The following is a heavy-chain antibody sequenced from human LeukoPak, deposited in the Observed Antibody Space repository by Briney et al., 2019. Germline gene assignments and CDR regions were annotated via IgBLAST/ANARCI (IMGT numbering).Heavy chain of an antibody. CDR2: MNPNSGNT. Sequence: ASVKVSCKASGYTFTSYDINWVRQATGQGLEWMGWMNPNSGNTGYAQKFQGRVTMTRNTSISTAYMELSSLRSEDTAVYYCARKGTYYDFWSGYRNYYYMDVWGKGTTVTVSS. CDR3: ARKGTYYDFWSGYRNYYYMDV. J-gene: IGHJ6*03. V-gene: IGHV1-8*01. D-gene: IGHD3-3*01. CDR1: GYTFTSYD.